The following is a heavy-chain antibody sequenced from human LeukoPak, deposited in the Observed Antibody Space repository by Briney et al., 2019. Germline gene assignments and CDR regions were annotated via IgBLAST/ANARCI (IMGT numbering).Heavy chain of an antibody. CDR3: ARGLWWLDVFYYYYMDV. V-gene: IGHV4-59*12. CDR2: IYYSGST. J-gene: IGHJ6*03. Sequence: SETLSLTCTVSGGSISSYYWSWIRQPPGEGLEWIGYIYYSGSTNYNPSLKSRVTISVDTSKNQFSLKLRSVTAADTAVYYCARGLWWLDVFYYYYMDVWGKGTTVTVSS. D-gene: IGHD6-19*01. CDR1: GGSISSYY.